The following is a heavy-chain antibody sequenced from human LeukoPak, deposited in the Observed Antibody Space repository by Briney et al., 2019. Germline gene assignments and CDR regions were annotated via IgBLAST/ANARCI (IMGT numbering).Heavy chain of an antibody. CDR3: AASIRRITVAGPSLDY. D-gene: IGHD6-19*01. V-gene: IGHV4-4*07. J-gene: IGHJ4*02. Sequence: SETLSLTCTVSGGSMSSYYWSWIRQPAGKGLEWIGRIYSSGSTNYNPSLKSRVTMSVDTSKNQFSLKLSSVTAADTAVYYCAASIRRITVAGPSLDYWGQGTLVTVSS. CDR1: GGSMSSYY. CDR2: IYSSGST.